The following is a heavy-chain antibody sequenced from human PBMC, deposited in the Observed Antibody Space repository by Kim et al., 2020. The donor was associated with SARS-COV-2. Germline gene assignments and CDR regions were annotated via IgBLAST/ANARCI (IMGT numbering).Heavy chain of an antibody. J-gene: IGHJ5*01. D-gene: IGHD3-22*01. CDR1: GFTFSSYD. CDR3: VKWGGYYYDSSGGIDS. CDR2: ISSNGGST. Sequence: GGSLRLSCSASGFTFSSYDMHWVRQAPGKGLEYVSDISSNGGSTNYADSVNGRFTISRDNSKNTLYLQMSSLRAEDTAVYYCVKWGGYYYDSSGGIDS. V-gene: IGHV3-64D*09.